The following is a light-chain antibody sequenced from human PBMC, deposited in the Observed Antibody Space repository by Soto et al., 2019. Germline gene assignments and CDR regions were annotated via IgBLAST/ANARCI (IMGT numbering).Light chain of an antibody. CDR2: EVT. V-gene: IGLV2-8*01. CDR3: SSYGGSNNFRV. J-gene: IGLJ2*01. Sequence: QSALTQPPSASGSPGQSVTISCTGTSSDVGGYNYVSWYQHHPGKAPKLMIYEVTKRPSGVPDRFSGSKSGNTASLTVSGLQAEDEADYYYSSYGGSNNFRVFGGGTKVTVL. CDR1: SSDVGGYNY.